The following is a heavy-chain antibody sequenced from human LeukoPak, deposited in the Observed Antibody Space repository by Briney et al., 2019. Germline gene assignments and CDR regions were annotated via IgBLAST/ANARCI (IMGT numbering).Heavy chain of an antibody. Sequence: ASVKVSCKASGYTFTGYYMHWVRQAPGQGLEWMGWINPNSGGTNYAQKFQGRVTMTRDTSISTAYMELSRLRSDDTAVYYCARETVATISQLRSSDYYYYMDVWGKGTTVTVSS. D-gene: IGHD5-12*01. CDR2: INPNSGGT. V-gene: IGHV1-2*02. J-gene: IGHJ6*03. CDR3: ARETVATISQLRSSDYYYYMDV. CDR1: GYTFTGYY.